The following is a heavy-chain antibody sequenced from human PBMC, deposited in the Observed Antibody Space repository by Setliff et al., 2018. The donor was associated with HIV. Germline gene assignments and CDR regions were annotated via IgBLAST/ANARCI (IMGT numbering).Heavy chain of an antibody. CDR1: GESFSSCY. CDR2: VNHSGST. V-gene: IGHV4-34*01. J-gene: IGHJ6*03. CDR3: ARVVGQVGSNWYNYYYYMDV. Sequence: SETLSLTCAVYGESFSSCYWSWIRQPPGKGLEWIGEVNHSGSTNYNPSLKSRVTISVDTSKNQFSLKLSSVTAADTAVYYCARVVGQVGSNWYNYYYYMDVWGKGTTVTVSS. D-gene: IGHD6-13*01.